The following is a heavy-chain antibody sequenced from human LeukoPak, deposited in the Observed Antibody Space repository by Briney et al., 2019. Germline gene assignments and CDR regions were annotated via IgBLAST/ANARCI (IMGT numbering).Heavy chain of an antibody. D-gene: IGHD6-19*01. CDR3: ARVGYSSGWYRGGFDY. CDR2: IYYSGST. V-gene: IGHV4-59*01. J-gene: IGHJ4*02. Sequence: SETLSLTCTVSGGSISSYYWSWIRQPPGKGLEWIGYIYYSGSTNCNPSLKSRVTISVDTSKNQFSLKLSSVTAADTAVYYCARVGYSSGWYRGGFDYWGQGTLVTVSS. CDR1: GGSISSYY.